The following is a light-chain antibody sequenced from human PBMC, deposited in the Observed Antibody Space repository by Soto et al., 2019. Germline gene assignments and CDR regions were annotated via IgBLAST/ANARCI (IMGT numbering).Light chain of an antibody. CDR1: QSLLHSNGHNC. CDR3: MQTLQSPPT. CDR2: FGS. Sequence: DIVITQCPLFLSVTPGEPASISCRSGQSLLHSNGHNCLDWYLLKPGQSPQLLIYFGSNRASGVPDRFSGSGSGTDFTLKITRVEAEDVGVYYCMQTLQSPPTFGGGTKVEIK. J-gene: IGKJ4*01. V-gene: IGKV2-28*01.